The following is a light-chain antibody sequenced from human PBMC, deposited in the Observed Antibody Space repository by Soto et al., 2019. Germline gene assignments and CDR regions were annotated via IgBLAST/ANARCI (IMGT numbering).Light chain of an antibody. J-gene: IGKJ2*01. CDR1: QSISSW. Sequence: DVQMTQSPSTLSASVGDRVTITFRASQSISSWLAWYQQKPGKAPNLLISAASTLQSGVPSRFSGSGSETEFTLTITSLQPEDSATYYCQQRNSYPRTFGQGTKVDIK. CDR3: QQRNSYPRT. CDR2: AAS. V-gene: IGKV1-5*01.